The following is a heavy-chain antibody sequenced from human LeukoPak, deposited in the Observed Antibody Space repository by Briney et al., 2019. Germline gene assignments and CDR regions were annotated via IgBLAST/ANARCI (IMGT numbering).Heavy chain of an antibody. CDR1: GFTFSSYA. Sequence: GGSLGLSCAASGFTFSSYAMHWVRQAPGKGLEWVAVISYDGSNKYYADSVKGRFTISRDNSKNTLYLQMNSLRAEDTAVYYCARTKYYYGSGDYWGQGTLVTVSS. D-gene: IGHD3-10*01. J-gene: IGHJ4*02. CDR2: ISYDGSNK. V-gene: IGHV3-30*04. CDR3: ARTKYYYGSGDY.